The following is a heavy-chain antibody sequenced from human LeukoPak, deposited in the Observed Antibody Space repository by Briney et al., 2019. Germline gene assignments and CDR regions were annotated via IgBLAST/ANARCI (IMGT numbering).Heavy chain of an antibody. V-gene: IGHV1-18*01. CDR1: GYTFKTYS. CDR3: AFRGVIPNYFDY. J-gene: IGHJ4*02. CDR2: ISAYNGDT. Sequence: ASVKVSCKASGYTFKTYSFTWVRQAPGQGLEWMGRISAYNGDTNYAQKFQGRVALTADTLTRTGYMELTSLRADDTAVYYCAFRGVIPNYFDYWGQGSLVTVSS. D-gene: IGHD3-10*01.